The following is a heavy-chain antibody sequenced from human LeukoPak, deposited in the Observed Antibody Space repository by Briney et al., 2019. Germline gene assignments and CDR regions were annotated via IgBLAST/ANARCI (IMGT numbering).Heavy chain of an antibody. CDR2: INSDGSST. CDR3: ARGSPYDSSGYYHAV. CDR1: GFTFSNAW. Sequence: PGGSLRLSCAASGFTFSNAWMSWVRQAPGKGLVWVSRINSDGSSTSYADSVKGRFTISRDNAKNTLYLQTNSLRAEDTAVYYCARGSPYDSSGYYHAVWGQGTLVTVSP. D-gene: IGHD3-22*01. J-gene: IGHJ4*02. V-gene: IGHV3-74*01.